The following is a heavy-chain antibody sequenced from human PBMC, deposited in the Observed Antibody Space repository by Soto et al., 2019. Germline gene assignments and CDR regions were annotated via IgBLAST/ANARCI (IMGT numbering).Heavy chain of an antibody. CDR3: ASVDTAISYYYYGMDV. CDR1: GYTFTSYD. CDR2: INAGNGNT. V-gene: IGHV1-3*01. Sequence: ASVKVSCKASGYTFTSYDMHWVRQAPGQRLEWMGWINAGNGNTKYSQKFQGRVTITRDTSASKAYMELSSLRSEDTAVYYCASVDTAISYYYYGMDVWGQGTTVTVSS. D-gene: IGHD5-18*01. J-gene: IGHJ6*02.